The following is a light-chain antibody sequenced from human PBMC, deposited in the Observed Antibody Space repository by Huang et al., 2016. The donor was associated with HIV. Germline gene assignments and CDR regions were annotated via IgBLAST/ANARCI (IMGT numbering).Light chain of an antibody. CDR2: AAS. J-gene: IGKJ3*01. Sequence: DIQMAQSPSSLSASVGDRVTITCRASQGISNYLAWYQQKTGKIPKLLIYAASTLQSGVPSRFSVSGSGTDFTLTISSLQPEDFATYYCQKYDNALFTFGPGTKVDIK. CDR1: QGISNY. V-gene: IGKV1-27*01. CDR3: QKYDNALFT.